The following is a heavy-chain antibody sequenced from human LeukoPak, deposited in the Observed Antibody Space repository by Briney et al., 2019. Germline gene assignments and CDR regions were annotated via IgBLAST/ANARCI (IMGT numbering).Heavy chain of an antibody. Sequence: SETVSLTCTVSGGSISSYYWSWIRQAPGKGLEWIANIDYSGNTIYNPALKSRVTMSVDTSKNQFSLNLTSVTAADTAVYYCAREGKLTGYFGGLGFNYWGQGILVTVSS. V-gene: IGHV4-59*01. CDR1: GGSISSYY. D-gene: IGHD6-19*01. J-gene: IGHJ4*02. CDR2: IDYSGNT. CDR3: AREGKLTGYFGGLGFNY.